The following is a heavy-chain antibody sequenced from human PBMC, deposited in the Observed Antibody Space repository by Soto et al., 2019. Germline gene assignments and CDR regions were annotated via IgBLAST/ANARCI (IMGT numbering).Heavy chain of an antibody. Sequence: QVQLVESGGGVVQPGRSLRLSCAASGFTFSSYGMHWVRQAPGKGLEWVAVISYDGSNKYYADSVKGRFTISRDNSKNTLYLQMNSLRAEDTAVYYCSQGRGSSGWGYFDYWGQGNLVTVSS. J-gene: IGHJ4*02. V-gene: IGHV3-30*18. CDR2: ISYDGSNK. CDR3: SQGRGSSGWGYFDY. CDR1: GFTFSSYG. D-gene: IGHD6-19*01.